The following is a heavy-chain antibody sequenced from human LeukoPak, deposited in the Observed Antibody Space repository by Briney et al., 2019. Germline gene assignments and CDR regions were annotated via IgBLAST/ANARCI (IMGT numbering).Heavy chain of an antibody. CDR1: GGSISSSSYF. CDR3: ARGRSDYYDSSGPRYYFDY. CDR2: MYYSGNT. D-gene: IGHD3-22*01. Sequence: SETLSLTCTVSGGSISSSSYFWGWIRQPPGRGLEWIGSMYYSGNTYYNPSLRSRVTISVDTSNNQFSLKLSSVTAADTAVYYCARGRSDYYDSSGPRYYFDYGGQGTLVTVSS. V-gene: IGHV4-39*01. J-gene: IGHJ4*02.